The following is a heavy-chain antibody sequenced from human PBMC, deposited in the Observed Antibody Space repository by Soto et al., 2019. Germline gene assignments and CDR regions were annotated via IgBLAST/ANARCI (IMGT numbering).Heavy chain of an antibody. D-gene: IGHD6-19*01. CDR2: IIPIYGTT. CDR1: GGTFSSYA. V-gene: IGHV1-69*05. Sequence: SVKVSCKASGGTFSSYAINWVRQAPGQGLEWMGGIIPIYGTTNYAQKLQGRVTMTTDTSTSTAYMELRSLRSDDTAVYYCARAGIAVATVVDYWGQGTLVTVSS. J-gene: IGHJ4*02. CDR3: ARAGIAVATVVDY.